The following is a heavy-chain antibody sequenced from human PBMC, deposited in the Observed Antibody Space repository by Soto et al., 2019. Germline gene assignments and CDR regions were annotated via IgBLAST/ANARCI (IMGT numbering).Heavy chain of an antibody. J-gene: IGHJ4*02. CDR1: GFTFSSYS. V-gene: IGHV3-21*01. Sequence: EVQLVESGGGLVKPGGSLRLSCAASGFTFSSYSMNWVRQAPGKGLEWVSSISSSSSYIYYADSVKGRFTISRDNAMNSRYLQMNSLRAEDTAVYYCARAPQLAPHYWGQGTLVTVSS. CDR2: ISSSSSYI. D-gene: IGHD6-13*01. CDR3: ARAPQLAPHY.